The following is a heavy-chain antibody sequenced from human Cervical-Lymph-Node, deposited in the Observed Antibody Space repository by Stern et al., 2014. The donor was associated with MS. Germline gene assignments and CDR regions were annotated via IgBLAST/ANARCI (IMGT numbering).Heavy chain of an antibody. V-gene: IGHV3-11*01. CDR2: ISGSGSSV. CDR1: GFTFSDHY. J-gene: IGHJ4*02. CDR3: SREPRLTDY. D-gene: IGHD2-21*01. Sequence: DQLVGSGGGLVKPGGSLRLSCVASGFTFSDHYMSWIRQAPGKWLEWVSYISGSGSSVNYADSVKGRFTISRDNAKDSLYLQMNSLRAEDTAVYYCSREPRLTDYWGQGTLVSVSS.